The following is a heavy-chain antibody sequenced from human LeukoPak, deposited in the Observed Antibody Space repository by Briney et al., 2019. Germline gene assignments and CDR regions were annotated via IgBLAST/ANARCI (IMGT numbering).Heavy chain of an antibody. CDR3: AREALGYCSSTSCYYYYYYMDV. J-gene: IGHJ6*03. Sequence: SVKVSCKASGGTFSSYAISWVRQAPGQGLEWMGGIIPIFGTANYAQKFQGRVTITADESTSTAYMELSSLRSEDTAVYYCAREALGYCSSTSCYYYYYYMDVWGKGTTVTVSS. CDR2: IIPIFGTA. CDR1: GGTFSSYA. V-gene: IGHV1-69*01. D-gene: IGHD2-2*01.